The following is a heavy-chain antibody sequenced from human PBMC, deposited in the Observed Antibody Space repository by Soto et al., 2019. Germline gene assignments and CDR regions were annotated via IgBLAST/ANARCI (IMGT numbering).Heavy chain of an antibody. V-gene: IGHV4-34*01. J-gene: IGHJ6*02. D-gene: IGHD2-15*01. CDR3: ARGRGGYYYYYYGMDV. CDR1: GGSFSGYS. Sequence: PSETLSLTCAVYGGSFSGYSWSWIRQPPGKGLEWIGEINHSGSTNYNPSLKSRVTISVDTSKNQFSLKLSSVTAADTAVYYCARGRGGYYYYYYGMDVWGQGTTVTVSS. CDR2: INHSGST.